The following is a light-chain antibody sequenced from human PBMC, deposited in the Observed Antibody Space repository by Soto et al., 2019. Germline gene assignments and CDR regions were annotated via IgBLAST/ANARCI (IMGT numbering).Light chain of an antibody. CDR1: QSISSW. V-gene: IGKV1-5*01. Sequence: IHMTHSPSTLSAAVLYRVTITFRASQSISSWLAWYQQKPGKAPKLLIYDASSLKSGVPSRFSGSASGTEFTLTISSLQPEDFATYYCQQLNTYLITFGQGTRRRL. CDR3: QQLNTYLIT. CDR2: DAS. J-gene: IGKJ5*01.